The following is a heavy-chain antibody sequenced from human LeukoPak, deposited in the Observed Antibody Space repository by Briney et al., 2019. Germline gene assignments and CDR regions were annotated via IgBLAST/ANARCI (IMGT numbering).Heavy chain of an antibody. CDR1: GFTFSSYS. D-gene: IGHD6-19*01. CDR2: ISSSSSYI. J-gene: IGHJ5*02. Sequence: GGSLRLSCAASGFTFSSYSMNWIRQAPGKGLEWVSSISSSSSYIYYADSVKGRFTISRDNAKNSLYLQMNSLRAEDTAVYYCARAVADRSGFDPWGQGTLVTVSS. V-gene: IGHV3-21*01. CDR3: ARAVADRSGFDP.